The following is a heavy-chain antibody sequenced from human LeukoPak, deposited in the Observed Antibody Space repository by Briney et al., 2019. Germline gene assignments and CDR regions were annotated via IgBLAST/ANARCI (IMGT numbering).Heavy chain of an antibody. CDR3: ARPGCSSTSCYTNYYGMDV. J-gene: IGHJ6*02. V-gene: IGHV4-34*01. CDR1: VGSFSGYY. CDR2: INHSGST. Sequence: SETLSLTCAVYVGSFSGYYWSWIRQPPGKGLEWIGEINHSGSTNYNPSLKSRVTISVDTSKNQFSLKLSSVTAADTAVYYCARPGCSSTSCYTNYYGMDVWGQGTTVTVSS. D-gene: IGHD2-2*02.